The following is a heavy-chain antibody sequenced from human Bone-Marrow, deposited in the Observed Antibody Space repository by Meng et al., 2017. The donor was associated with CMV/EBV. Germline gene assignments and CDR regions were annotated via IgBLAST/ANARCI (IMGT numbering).Heavy chain of an antibody. V-gene: IGHV4-39*07. J-gene: IGHJ4*02. CDR3: ARGCSSTSCYTAFDD. CDR1: GGSISSSSYY. Sequence: SETLSLTCTVSGGSISSSSYYWGWIRQPSGKGLEWIGSIYYSGSTYYNPSLKSRVTISVDTSKNQFSLKLNSVTAADTAVYYCARGCSSTSCYTAFDDWGQGTLVTVSS. CDR2: IYYSGST. D-gene: IGHD2-2*02.